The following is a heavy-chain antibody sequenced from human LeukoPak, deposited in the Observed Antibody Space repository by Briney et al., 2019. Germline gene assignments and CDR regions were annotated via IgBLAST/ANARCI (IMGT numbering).Heavy chain of an antibody. Sequence: GGSLRLSCAASGFTFSSYSMNWVRQPPGKGLEWVSYISSSSSTIYYADSVKGRFTISRDNAKNSLYLQMNSLRAEDTAVYYCARDLIGGMDVWGQGTTVTVSS. V-gene: IGHV3-48*01. CDR3: ARDLIGGMDV. J-gene: IGHJ6*02. CDR2: ISSSSSTI. CDR1: GFTFSSYS. D-gene: IGHD2-8*01.